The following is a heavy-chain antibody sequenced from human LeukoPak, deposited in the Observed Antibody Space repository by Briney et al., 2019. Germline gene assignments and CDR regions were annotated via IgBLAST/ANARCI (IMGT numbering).Heavy chain of an antibody. J-gene: IGHJ4*02. CDR3: ARGYCSGGSCYNPPDY. V-gene: IGHV3-9*01. CDR1: GFTFEDYA. D-gene: IGHD2-15*01. Sequence: PGRSLRLSCAASGFTFEDYAIHWVRQGPGKGLEWVSGISKNSVKVDYADSVKGRSTISRDNAKNSLYLQMNSLRAEDTAVYYCARGYCSGGSCYNPPDYWGQGTLVTVSS. CDR2: ISKNSVKV.